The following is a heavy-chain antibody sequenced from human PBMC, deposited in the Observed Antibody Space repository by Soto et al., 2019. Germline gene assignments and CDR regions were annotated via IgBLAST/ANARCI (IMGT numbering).Heavy chain of an antibody. J-gene: IGHJ3*02. CDR1: GYTFTSYG. Sequence: ASVKVSCKASGYTFTSYGISWVRQAPGQGLEWMGWISAYNGNTNYAQKLQGRVTMTTDTSTSTAYMELRSLRSDDTAVYYCARDRPLTLYYYDSSPRVYAFYIWGQGTMVTVSS. V-gene: IGHV1-18*01. CDR2: ISAYNGNT. CDR3: ARDRPLTLYYYDSSPRVYAFYI. D-gene: IGHD3-22*01.